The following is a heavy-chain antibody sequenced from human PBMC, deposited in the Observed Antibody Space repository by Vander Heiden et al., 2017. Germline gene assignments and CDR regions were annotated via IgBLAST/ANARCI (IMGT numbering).Heavy chain of an antibody. CDR1: VGTFSSYA. Sequence: QVQLAQSGAEVKKPGSSVKVSCKASVGTFSSYAISWVRQAPGQGLEWMGGISPIFGTANYAQKFQGRVTITADESTSTAYMELSSLRSEDTAVYYCAREPNYYYDSSGYYENWFDPWGQGTLVTVSS. D-gene: IGHD3-22*01. CDR2: ISPIFGTA. J-gene: IGHJ5*02. CDR3: AREPNYYYDSSGYYENWFDP. V-gene: IGHV1-69*01.